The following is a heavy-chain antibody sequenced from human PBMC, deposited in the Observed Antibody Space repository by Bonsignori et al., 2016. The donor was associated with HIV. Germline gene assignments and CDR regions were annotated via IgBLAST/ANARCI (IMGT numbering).Heavy chain of an antibody. Sequence: VRQAPGKGLEYVSAISSNGGSTYYANSVKGRFTISRDNSKNTLYLQMGSLRAEDMAVYYCAREGGGAAFDIWGQGTMVTVSS. CDR2: ISSNGGST. D-gene: IGHD3-10*01. V-gene: IGHV3-64*01. CDR3: AREGGGAAFDI. J-gene: IGHJ3*02.